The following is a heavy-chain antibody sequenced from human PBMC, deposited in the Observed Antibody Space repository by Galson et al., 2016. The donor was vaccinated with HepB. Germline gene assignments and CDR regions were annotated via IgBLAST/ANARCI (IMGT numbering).Heavy chain of an antibody. CDR2: IYSGGST. Sequence: SLRLSCAVSEFTVSNNYMNWVRQTPGKGLEWVSVIYSGGSTDYADSVKGRFTISRDNSKNTLFLQMNSLRAEDTAVYYCATLNPLVRSFDYWGQGTLVTVSS. D-gene: IGHD3-10*01. V-gene: IGHV3-53*01. CDR3: ATLNPLVRSFDY. J-gene: IGHJ4*02. CDR1: EFTVSNNY.